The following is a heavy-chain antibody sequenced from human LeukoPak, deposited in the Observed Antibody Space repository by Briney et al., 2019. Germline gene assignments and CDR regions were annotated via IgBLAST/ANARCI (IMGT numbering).Heavy chain of an antibody. Sequence: GESLKISCEASGYSFTTYWITWVRQMPGNGLEWMAIIYSGDSDTRYSPSFQGQVTISVDKSISTAYLQWSSLKASDTAIYYCAIHSYGYRHWGQGTLVTVSS. J-gene: IGHJ4*02. CDR1: GYSFTTYW. CDR3: AIHSYGYRH. CDR2: IYSGDSDT. V-gene: IGHV5-51*01. D-gene: IGHD5-18*01.